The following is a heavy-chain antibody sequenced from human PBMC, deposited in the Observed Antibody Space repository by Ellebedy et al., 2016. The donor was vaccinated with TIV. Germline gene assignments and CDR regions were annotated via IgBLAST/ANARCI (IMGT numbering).Heavy chain of an antibody. CDR2: IHYTGTT. Sequence: SETLSLTCTVSGGSMSNNYWSWVRQAPGEGLEWIGYIHYTGTTNFDPSLKSRLTMSVDTSKNQFSLKVTSVTAADTAVYYCARLAMLARLQNYGYHSMDVWGQGTTVIASS. V-gene: IGHV4-59*08. CDR1: GGSMSNNY. D-gene: IGHD3-10*01. CDR3: ARLAMLARLQNYGYHSMDV. J-gene: IGHJ6*02.